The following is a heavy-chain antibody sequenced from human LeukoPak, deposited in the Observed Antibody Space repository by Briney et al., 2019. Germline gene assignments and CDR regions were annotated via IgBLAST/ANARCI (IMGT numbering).Heavy chain of an antibody. V-gene: IGHV3-15*01. Sequence: GGSLRLSCAASGLTFSNTWMTRVPHAPGKGLELIGRIRSKTNGGTTDYTPPVTGTFTISSDDSTNTLYLQMNSLKTEDTAVYYCVGSFLGYWGQGTLVTVSS. CDR1: GLTFSNTW. J-gene: IGHJ4*02. CDR2: IRSKTNGGTT. D-gene: IGHD3-10*01. CDR3: VGSFLGY.